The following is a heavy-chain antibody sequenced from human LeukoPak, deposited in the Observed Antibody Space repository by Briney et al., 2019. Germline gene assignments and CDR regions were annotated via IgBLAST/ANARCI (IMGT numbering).Heavy chain of an antibody. Sequence: GGSLRLSWAASGFSFSSYTMHWVRQAPGKGLEYVSAIISHGGSTHYTNSVRGRFTISRDNSKNTLYLQMGSLRAEDMAVYYCARVKMGATVSDYYYYYMDVWGKGTTVTVSS. V-gene: IGHV3-64*01. D-gene: IGHD1-26*01. CDR2: IISHGGST. J-gene: IGHJ6*03. CDR1: GFSFSSYT. CDR3: ARVKMGATVSDYYYYYMDV.